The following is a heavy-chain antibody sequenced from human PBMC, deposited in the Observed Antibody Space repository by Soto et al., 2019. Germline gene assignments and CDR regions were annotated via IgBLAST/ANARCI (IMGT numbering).Heavy chain of an antibody. CDR1: GYTFTSYY. J-gene: IGHJ4*02. Sequence: QVQLVQSGAEVKKPGASVKVSCKASGYTFTSYYMHWVRQAPGQGLEWMGIINPSGGSTSYAQKFQGRVTMTRDTSTSTVYMELSSLRSEDTAVYYCARGGGRRSGSPAAFDYWGQGTLVTVSS. CDR3: ARGGGRRSGSPAAFDY. V-gene: IGHV1-46*03. D-gene: IGHD3-10*01. CDR2: INPSGGST.